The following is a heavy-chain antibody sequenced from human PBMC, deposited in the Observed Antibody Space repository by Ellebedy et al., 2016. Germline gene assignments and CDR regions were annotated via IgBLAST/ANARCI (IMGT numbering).Heavy chain of an antibody. J-gene: IGHJ4*02. CDR1: GFTFDDHA. D-gene: IGHD1-26*01. CDR3: AKGDQWELLGYFDY. Sequence: GGSLRLSCAASGFTFDDHAMHWVRQAPGKGLEWVSGISWNSGSIGYANSVKGRFTISRNNAKNSLYLQMNSLRAEDTALYYCAKGDQWELLGYFDYWGQGTLVTVSS. CDR2: ISWNSGSI. V-gene: IGHV3-9*01.